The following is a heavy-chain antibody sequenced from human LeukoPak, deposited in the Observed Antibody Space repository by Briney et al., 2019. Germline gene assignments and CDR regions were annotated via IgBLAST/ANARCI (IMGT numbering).Heavy chain of an antibody. CDR1: GFTFSSYW. V-gene: IGHV3-7*01. CDR3: ARWARYCSSGSCYSWFDP. Sequence: GGSLRLSCAASGFTFSSYWMSWVRQAPGKGLEWVANIEQDGSEKYYVDSVKGRFTISSDNAKNSLYLQMNSLRVDDTAVYYCARWARYCSSGSCYSWFDPWGQGTLVTVSS. CDR2: IEQDGSEK. D-gene: IGHD2-15*01. J-gene: IGHJ5*02.